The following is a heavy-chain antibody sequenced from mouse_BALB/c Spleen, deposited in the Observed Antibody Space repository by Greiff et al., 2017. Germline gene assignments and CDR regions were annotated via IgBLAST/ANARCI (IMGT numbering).Heavy chain of an antibody. J-gene: IGHJ4*01. CDR2: IWGDGST. Sequence: VMLVESGPGLVAPSQSLSITCTVSGFSLTGYGVNWVRQPPGKGLEWLGMIWGDGSTDYNSALKSRLSISKDNSKSQVFLKMNSLQTDDTARYYCARDRGSSYYAMDYWGQGTSVTVSS. D-gene: IGHD1-1*01. CDR1: GFSLTGYG. V-gene: IGHV2-6-7*01. CDR3: ARDRGSSYYAMDY.